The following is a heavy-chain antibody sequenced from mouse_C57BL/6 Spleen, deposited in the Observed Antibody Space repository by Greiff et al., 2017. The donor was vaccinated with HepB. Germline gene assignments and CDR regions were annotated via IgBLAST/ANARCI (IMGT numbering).Heavy chain of an antibody. CDR1: GYTFTSYW. Sequence: QVQLQQPGAELVKPGASVKLSCKASGYTFTSYWMQWVKQRPGQGLEWIGEIDPSDSYTNYNQKFKGKATLTVDTSSSTAYMQLSSLTSEDSAVYYCARLYDYDGAYWGQGTLVTVSA. J-gene: IGHJ3*01. V-gene: IGHV1-50*01. CDR3: ARLYDYDGAY. CDR2: IDPSDSYT. D-gene: IGHD2-4*01.